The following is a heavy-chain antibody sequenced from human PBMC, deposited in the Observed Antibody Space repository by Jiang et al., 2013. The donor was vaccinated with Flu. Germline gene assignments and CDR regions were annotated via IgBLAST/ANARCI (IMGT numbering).Heavy chain of an antibody. CDR2: IYPGDSDT. CDR1: SFTSYW. V-gene: IGHV5-51*01. J-gene: IGHJ4*02. Sequence: SFTSYWIGWVRQMPGKGLEWMGIIYPGDSDTRYSPSFQGQVTISAAKSISTAYLQWSNLQASDTAMYYCARFYDSSAPGYFDYWGQGTLVTVSS. CDR3: ARFYDSSAPGYFDY. D-gene: IGHD3-22*01.